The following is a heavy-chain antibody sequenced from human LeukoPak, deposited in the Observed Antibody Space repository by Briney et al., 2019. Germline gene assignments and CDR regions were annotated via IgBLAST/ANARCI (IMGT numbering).Heavy chain of an antibody. V-gene: IGHV4-39*07. J-gene: IGHJ4*02. D-gene: IGHD6-13*01. CDR3: ARAGEDSSSWYTLYYFDY. CDR1: GNSISSRSYF. CDR2: ILFSGSN. Sequence: SETLSLTCSLSGNSISSRSYFGGWVRQPPRKGLDWIGSILFSGSNYYHPSLKSRVHISIDTSQTPLSLRLTSVPAADPAVYYCARAGEDSSSWYTLYYFDYWGQGPLVTVSS.